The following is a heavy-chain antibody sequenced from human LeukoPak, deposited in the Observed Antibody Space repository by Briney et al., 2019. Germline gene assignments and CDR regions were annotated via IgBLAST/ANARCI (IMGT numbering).Heavy chain of an antibody. Sequence: GASVKVSCKASGYTFTGYYMHWARQAPGQGLEWMGWINPNSGGTNYAQKFQGRVTMTRDTSISTAYMELSRLRSDDTAVYYCARDFEDGYSSIRTGYWGQGTLVTVSS. CDR1: GYTFTGYY. J-gene: IGHJ4*02. D-gene: IGHD6-13*01. V-gene: IGHV1-2*02. CDR3: ARDFEDGYSSIRTGY. CDR2: INPNSGGT.